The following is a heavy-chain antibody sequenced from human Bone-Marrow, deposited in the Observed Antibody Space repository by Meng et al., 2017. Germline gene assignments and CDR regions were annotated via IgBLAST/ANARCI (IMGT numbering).Heavy chain of an antibody. CDR2: IKQDGSEK. CDR3: ARGGQNYYDSSGYYFRVIDY. D-gene: IGHD3-22*01. J-gene: IGHJ4*02. Sequence: GESLKISCAASGFTFSSYWMSWVRQAPGKGLEWVANIKQDGSEKYYVDSVKGRFTISRDNAKNSLYLQMNSLRAEDTAVYYCARGGQNYYDSSGYYFRVIDYWGQGTLVTVSS. V-gene: IGHV3-7*01. CDR1: GFTFSSYW.